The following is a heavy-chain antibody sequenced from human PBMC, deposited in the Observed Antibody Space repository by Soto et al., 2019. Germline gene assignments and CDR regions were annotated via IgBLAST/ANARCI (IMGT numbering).Heavy chain of an antibody. CDR3: TTSIAVAGILYYYYYGMDV. D-gene: IGHD6-19*01. CDR1: GFTFSNAW. CDR2: IKSKTDGGTT. V-gene: IGHV3-15*07. J-gene: IGHJ6*02. Sequence: EVQLVESGGGLVKPGGSLRLSCAASGFTFSNAWMNWVRQAPGKGLEWVGRIKSKTDGGTTDYAAPVKGRFTISRDDSKNPLYLQMNSLKTEDTAVYYCTTSIAVAGILYYYYYGMDVWGQGTTVTVSS.